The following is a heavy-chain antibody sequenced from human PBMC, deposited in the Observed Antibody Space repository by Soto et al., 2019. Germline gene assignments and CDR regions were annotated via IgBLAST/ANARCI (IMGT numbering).Heavy chain of an antibody. CDR2: ISAYNGNT. V-gene: IGHV1-18*01. D-gene: IGHD3-9*01. Sequence: ASVKVSCKASGYTFTSYGISWVRQAPGQGLEWMGWISAYNGNTNYAQKLQGRVTMTTDTSTSTAYTELRSLRSDDTAVYYCARNDILTDGWFDPWGQGIMVTVSS. CDR1: GYTFTSYG. CDR3: ARNDILTDGWFDP. J-gene: IGHJ5*02.